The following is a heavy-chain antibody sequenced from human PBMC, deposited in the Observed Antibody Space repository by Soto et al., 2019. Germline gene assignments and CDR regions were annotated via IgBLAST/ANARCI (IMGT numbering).Heavy chain of an antibody. J-gene: IGHJ3*02. D-gene: IGHD2-8*02. CDR2: ILVGGRT. V-gene: IGHV3-23*01. CDR3: AKATATGGGAFDI. Sequence: GGSLRLSCAASGFICSSYDMSWVRQAPGKGLEWVSTILVGGRTFYVDSAKGRFTISRDSSQNTVYLQMNSLTAGDTALYYCAKATATGGGAFDICGQGTMVTVS. CDR1: GFICSSYD.